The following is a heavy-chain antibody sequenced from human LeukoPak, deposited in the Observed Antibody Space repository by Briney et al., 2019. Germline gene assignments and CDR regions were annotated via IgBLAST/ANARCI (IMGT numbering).Heavy chain of an antibody. CDR2: IIPIFGTA. CDR3: ARDWLHSGSYDTQG. J-gene: IGHJ4*02. Sequence: WASVKVSCKASGGTFSSYAISWVRQAPGQGLEWMGRIIPIFGTANYAQKFQGRVTITTDESTSTAYMELSSLRSEDTAVYYCARDWLHSGSYDTQGWGQGTLVTVSS. CDR1: GGTFSSYA. V-gene: IGHV1-69*05. D-gene: IGHD1-26*01.